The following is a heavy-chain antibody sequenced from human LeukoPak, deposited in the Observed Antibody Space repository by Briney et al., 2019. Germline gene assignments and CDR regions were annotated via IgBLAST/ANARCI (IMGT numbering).Heavy chain of an antibody. CDR1: GFTFSSYW. CDR3: AKDKVTGTTNHRESHGD. V-gene: IGHV3-7*03. CDR2: IKPDGSEK. Sequence: GGSLRLSCAASGFTFSSYWMTWVRQAPGKGLEWVANIKPDGSEKYYADSMKGRFTVSRDNAKNSLYLQMNSLRAEDTAVYYCAKDKVTGTTNHRESHGDWGQGTLVTVSS. J-gene: IGHJ4*02. D-gene: IGHD1-20*01.